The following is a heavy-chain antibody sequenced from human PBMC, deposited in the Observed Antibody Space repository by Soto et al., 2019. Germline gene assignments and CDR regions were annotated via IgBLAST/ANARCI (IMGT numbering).Heavy chain of an antibody. CDR3: ARGSGGWLWFESPHLGY. D-gene: IGHD2-15*01. Sequence: QVQLVESGGGVVQPGRSLRLSCAASGFTFSSYAMHWVRQAPGKGLEWVAVISYDGSNKYYADSVKGRFTISRDNSKNTLYLQMNSLRAEDTAVFYCARGSGGWLWFESPHLGYWGQGTLVTVSS. CDR2: ISYDGSNK. J-gene: IGHJ4*02. CDR1: GFTFSSYA. V-gene: IGHV3-30-3*01.